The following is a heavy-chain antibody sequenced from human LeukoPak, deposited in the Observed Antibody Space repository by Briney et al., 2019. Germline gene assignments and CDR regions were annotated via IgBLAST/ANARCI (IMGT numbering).Heavy chain of an antibody. CDR2: IYYSGST. Sequence: SETLSLTCTVSGGSLSSYYWSWVRQPPGKGLEWIGYIYYSGSTNYNPSLKSRVTISVDTSKNQFCLKLSSVTAADTAVYYCAREGADSGCIDYWGQGTLVTVSS. V-gene: IGHV4-59*01. D-gene: IGHD6-19*01. CDR1: GGSLSSYY. J-gene: IGHJ4*02. CDR3: AREGADSGCIDY.